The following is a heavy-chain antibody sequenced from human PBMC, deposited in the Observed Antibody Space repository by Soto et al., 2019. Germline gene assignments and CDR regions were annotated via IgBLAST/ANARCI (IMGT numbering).Heavy chain of an antibody. D-gene: IGHD3-3*01. CDR3: AKGTSYDFWSGPSY. J-gene: IGHJ4*02. V-gene: IGHV3-9*01. Sequence: SLRLSCAASGFTFDDYAMHWVRQAPGKGLEWVSGISWNSGNIGYADSVKGRFTISRDNAKNSLYLQMNSLRAEDTALYYCAKGTSYDFWSGPSYWGQGALVTVSS. CDR1: GFTFDDYA. CDR2: ISWNSGNI.